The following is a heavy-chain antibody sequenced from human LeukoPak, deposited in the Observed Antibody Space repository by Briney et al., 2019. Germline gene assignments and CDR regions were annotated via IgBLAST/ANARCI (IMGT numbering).Heavy chain of an antibody. CDR3: ARVVGLNYGSGSPNWFDP. D-gene: IGHD3-10*01. Sequence: PGGSLRLSCAASGFTFSSYSMNWVRQAPGKGLEWVSSITSGSSYIYYADSVKGRFTISRDNAKSSLFLQMNSLRAEDTAVYYCARVVGLNYGSGSPNWFDPWGQGTLVTVSS. CDR2: ITSGSSYI. V-gene: IGHV3-21*01. J-gene: IGHJ5*02. CDR1: GFTFSSYS.